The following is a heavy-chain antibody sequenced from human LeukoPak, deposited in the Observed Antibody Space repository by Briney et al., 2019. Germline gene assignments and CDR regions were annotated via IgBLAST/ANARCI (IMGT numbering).Heavy chain of an antibody. CDR1: GYTFTSYD. CDR2: ISNYNGNT. J-gene: IGHJ6*02. D-gene: IGHD6-19*01. CDR3: ARWSGGSDWLYHNGMDV. V-gene: IGHV1-18*01. Sequence: ASVKVSCKASGYTFTSYDINWVRQAPGQGLEWLGWISNYNGNTNYAQKFLGRVTMTTDTYTTTGYMELRSLRSDDTAVYYCARWSGGSDWLYHNGMDVWGQGTTVIVSS.